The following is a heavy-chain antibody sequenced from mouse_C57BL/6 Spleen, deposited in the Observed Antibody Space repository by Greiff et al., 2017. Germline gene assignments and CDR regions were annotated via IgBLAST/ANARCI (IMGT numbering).Heavy chain of an antibody. Sequence: EVQRVESGPGLVKPSQSLSLTCSVTGYSITSGYYWNWIRQFPGNKLEWMGYISYDGSNNYNPSLKNRISITRDPSKNQFFLKLNSVTTEDTATYYCARDRSFAYWGQGTLVTVSA. CDR2: ISYDGSN. CDR3: ARDRSFAY. D-gene: IGHD2-14*01. V-gene: IGHV3-6*01. J-gene: IGHJ3*01. CDR1: GYSITSGYY.